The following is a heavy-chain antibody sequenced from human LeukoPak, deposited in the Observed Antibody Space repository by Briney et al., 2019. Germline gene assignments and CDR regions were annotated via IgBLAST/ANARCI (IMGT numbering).Heavy chain of an antibody. J-gene: IGHJ1*01. Sequence: SVKVSCKASGGTFSSYAISWVRQAPGQGLEWMGGIIPIFGTANYAQKFQGRVTITADESTSTAYMELSSLRSEDTAVYYCARRGGLGSGSYYNEYFPHWGQGTLVTVSS. V-gene: IGHV1-69*01. D-gene: IGHD3-10*01. CDR2: IIPIFGTA. CDR3: ARRGGLGSGSYYNEYFPH. CDR1: GGTFSSYA.